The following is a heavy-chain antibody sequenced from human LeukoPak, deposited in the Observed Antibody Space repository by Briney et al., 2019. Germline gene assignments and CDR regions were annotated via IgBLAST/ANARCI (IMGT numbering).Heavy chain of an antibody. CDR3: ATYASSWSSINFDH. CDR2: IKQDGSER. Sequence: GSLRLSCAASGITLSAYWMSWFRQGPGKGLEWVANIKQDGSERYYVDSVTGRFTISRDNAKNSLYLQMNSLRAEDTAVYYCATYASSWSSINFDHWGQGTLVTVSS. V-gene: IGHV3-7*02. D-gene: IGHD6-13*01. J-gene: IGHJ4*02. CDR1: GITLSAYW.